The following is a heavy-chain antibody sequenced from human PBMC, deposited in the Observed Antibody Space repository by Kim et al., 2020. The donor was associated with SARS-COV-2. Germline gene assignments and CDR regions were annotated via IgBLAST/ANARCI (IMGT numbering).Heavy chain of an antibody. V-gene: IGHV3-7*03. Sequence: VDSVKGRFTISRDNAKNSLYLQMNSLRAEDTAVYYCARDLAWLLAHDYWGQGTLVTVSS. J-gene: IGHJ4*02. CDR3: ARDLAWLLAHDY. D-gene: IGHD3-3*01.